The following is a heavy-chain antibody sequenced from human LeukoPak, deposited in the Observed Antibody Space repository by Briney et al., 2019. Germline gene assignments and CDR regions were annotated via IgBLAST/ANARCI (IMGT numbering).Heavy chain of an antibody. V-gene: IGHV1-46*01. CDR3: ARFSDLDAFDI. Sequence: ASVKVSCKASGYTFTRYYMHWVRQAPGQGREWMGIINHSGGRTSYEQKFQGRVTMTRDTSTSTVYMELSSLRSEDTAVYYCARFSDLDAFDIWGQGTMVTVSS. J-gene: IGHJ3*02. CDR2: INHSGGRT. CDR1: GYTFTRYY. D-gene: IGHD3-10*01.